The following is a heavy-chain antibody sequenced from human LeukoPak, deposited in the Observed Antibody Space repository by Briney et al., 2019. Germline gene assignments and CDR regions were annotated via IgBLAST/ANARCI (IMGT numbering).Heavy chain of an antibody. V-gene: IGHV3-23*01. CDR2: ICASASGT. Sequence: GGSLRLSCAASGFSFSSYAMSWVRQAPGKGLEWVSSICASASGTYYAGSVKGRFTISRDNSKNTLYLQMNSLRAEDTAVYYCAKAPFITMVRGVISSYFDYWGQGTLVTVSS. CDR3: AKAPFITMVRGVISSYFDY. CDR1: GFSFSSYA. J-gene: IGHJ4*02. D-gene: IGHD3-10*01.